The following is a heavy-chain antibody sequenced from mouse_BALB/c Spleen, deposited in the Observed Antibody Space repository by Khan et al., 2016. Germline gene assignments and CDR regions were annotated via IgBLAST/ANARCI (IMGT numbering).Heavy chain of an antibody. D-gene: IGHD1-1*02. V-gene: IGHV1-15*01. Sequence: QIQLVQSGAELVRPGASVTLSCKASGYTFTDYEMHWVKQTPVHGLEWIGAIDPETGGTAYNQKFKGKATLTADKSSSTAYMELRSLTSEDSAVYYCTRSNGPWFAYWGQGTLVTVSA. CDR2: IDPETGGT. CDR3: TRSNGPWFAY. J-gene: IGHJ3*01. CDR1: GYTFTDYE.